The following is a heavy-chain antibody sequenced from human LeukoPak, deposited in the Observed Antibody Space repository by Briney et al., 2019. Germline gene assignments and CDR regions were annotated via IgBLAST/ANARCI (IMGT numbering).Heavy chain of an antibody. CDR2: IRYDGSNK. D-gene: IGHD6-13*01. V-gene: IGHV3-33*08. CDR1: GFTFSSYA. CDR3: ARDLEQQLVSPHPPANDY. J-gene: IGHJ4*02. Sequence: GGSLRLSCAASGFTFSSYAMHWVRQAPGKGLEWVAFIRYDGSNKYYADSVKGRFTISRDNSKNTLYLQMNSLRAEDTAVYYCARDLEQQLVSPHPPANDYWGQGTLVTVSS.